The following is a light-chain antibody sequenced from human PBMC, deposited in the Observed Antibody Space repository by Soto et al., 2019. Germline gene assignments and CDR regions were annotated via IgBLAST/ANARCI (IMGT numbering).Light chain of an antibody. CDR1: SSDVGKYDY. J-gene: IGLJ3*02. CDR2: CND. V-gene: IGLV1-47*02. CDR3: ATRDNSLSRWV. Sequence: QSALTQPPSASGSPGQSVTISCTGTSSDVGKYDYVSWYKQLPGTAPKLLIYCNDQRPSGVPDRLSGSKSGTSASLAISGLRSEDEADYYCATRDNSLSRWVFGGGTKVTV.